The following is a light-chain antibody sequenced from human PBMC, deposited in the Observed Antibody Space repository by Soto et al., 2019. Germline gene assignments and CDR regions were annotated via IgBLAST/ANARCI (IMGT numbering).Light chain of an antibody. J-gene: IGLJ1*01. CDR3: QSYDRSLGGYV. CDR1: SSNIGAGYD. CDR2: ANG. Sequence: QSVLTQPPSVSGAPGQRVTISCTGSSSNIGAGYDVHWYQQLPGTAPKLLIYANGNRPSGVPDRFSSSKSGTSASLAITGLQAEDEADYYCQSYDRSLGGYVIGTGTKVTVL. V-gene: IGLV1-40*01.